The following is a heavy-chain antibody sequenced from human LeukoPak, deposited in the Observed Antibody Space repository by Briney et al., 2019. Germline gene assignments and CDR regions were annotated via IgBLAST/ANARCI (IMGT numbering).Heavy chain of an antibody. J-gene: IGHJ4*02. CDR2: IYPGDSDT. Sequence: GESLKISCRASGYSFSTNWIGWVRQMPGKGLEWMGVIYPGDSDTRYSPSFQGQVTISADKSISTAYLHWSSLKASDTAMYYCAREASAIGNYNILTGYYNDYFDYWGQGTLVTVSS. V-gene: IGHV5-51*01. CDR1: GYSFSTNW. CDR3: AREASAIGNYNILTGYYNDYFDY. D-gene: IGHD3-9*01.